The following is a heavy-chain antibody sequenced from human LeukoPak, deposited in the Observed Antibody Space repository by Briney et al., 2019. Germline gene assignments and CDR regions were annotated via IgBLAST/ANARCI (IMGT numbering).Heavy chain of an antibody. CDR1: GGSISSGGYS. J-gene: IGHJ4*02. D-gene: IGHD5-24*01. CDR3: ARAPIRSAPFDY. CDR2: IYHSGST. V-gene: IGHV4-30-2*01. Sequence: TLSLTCAVSGGSISSGGYSWSWIRQPPGKGLEWIGYIYHSGSTYYNPSLKSRVTISVDRSKNQFSLKLSSVTAADTAVYYCARAPIRSAPFDYWGQGTLVTVSS.